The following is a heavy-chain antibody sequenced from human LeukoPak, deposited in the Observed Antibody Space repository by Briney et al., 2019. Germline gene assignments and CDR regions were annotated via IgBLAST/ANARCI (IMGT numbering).Heavy chain of an antibody. J-gene: IGHJ4*02. Sequence: SETLSLTCAAYGGSFSGYYWSWIRQPPGKGLEWIGEINHSGSTNYNPSLKSRVTISVDTSKNQFSLKLSSVTAADTAVYYCARNRQLDYWGQGTLVTVSS. CDR1: GGSFSGYY. CDR2: INHSGST. CDR3: ARNRQLDY. D-gene: IGHD3-10*01. V-gene: IGHV4-34*01.